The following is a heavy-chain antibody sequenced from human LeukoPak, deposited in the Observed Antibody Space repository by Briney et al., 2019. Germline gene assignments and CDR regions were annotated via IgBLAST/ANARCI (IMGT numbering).Heavy chain of an antibody. CDR2: IYYSGST. CDR1: GGSISSSSYY. D-gene: IGHD3-3*01. V-gene: IGHV4-39*01. Sequence: PSETLSLTCTVSGGSISSSSYYWGWIRQPPGKGLEWIGSIYYSGSTYYNPSLKSRVTISVDTSKNQFSLKLSSVTAADTAVYFCARGVLRGSGSFDYWGQGSLVTVSS. J-gene: IGHJ4*03. CDR3: ARGVLRGSGSFDY.